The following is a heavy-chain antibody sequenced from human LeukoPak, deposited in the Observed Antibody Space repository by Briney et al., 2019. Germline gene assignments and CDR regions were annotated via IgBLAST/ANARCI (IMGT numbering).Heavy chain of an antibody. CDR1: GGSVSSGSYY. CDR2: IYYSGST. Sequence: PSETLSLTCAVSGGSVSSGSYYWSWIRQPPGKGLEWIGYIYYSGSTNYNPSLKSRVTISVDTSKNQFSLKLSSVTAADTAVYYCARGRTGIAVAGTGIYYYYGMDVWGQGTTVTVSS. D-gene: IGHD6-19*01. CDR3: ARGRTGIAVAGTGIYYYYGMDV. V-gene: IGHV4-61*01. J-gene: IGHJ6*02.